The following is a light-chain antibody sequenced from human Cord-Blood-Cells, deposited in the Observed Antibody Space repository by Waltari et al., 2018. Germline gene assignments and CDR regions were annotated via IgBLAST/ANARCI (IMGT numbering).Light chain of an antibody. V-gene: IGKV3-20*01. Sequence: EIVLTQSPGTRSLSPGERATLSCRASQSVSSSYLAWYQQKPGQAPRLLIYGASSRATGIPDRFSGSGSGTDFTLTISRLEPEDFAVYYCQQYGSSPPWYTFGQGTKLEIK. CDR1: QSVSSSY. CDR3: QQYGSSPPWYT. J-gene: IGKJ2*01. CDR2: GAS.